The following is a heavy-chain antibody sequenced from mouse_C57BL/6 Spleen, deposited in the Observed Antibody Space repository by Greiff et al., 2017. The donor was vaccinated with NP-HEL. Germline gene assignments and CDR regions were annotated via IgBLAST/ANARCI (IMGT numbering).Heavy chain of an antibody. J-gene: IGHJ2*01. Sequence: EVQLQESGPELVKPGASVKIPCKASGYTFTDYNMDWVKQSHGKSLEWIGDINPNNGGTIYNQKFKGKATLTVDKSSSPAYMELRSLTSEDTAVYYCARSAYDYDVHYFDYWGQGTTLTVSS. CDR1: GYTFTDYN. CDR2: INPNNGGT. CDR3: ARSAYDYDVHYFDY. D-gene: IGHD2-4*01. V-gene: IGHV1-18*01.